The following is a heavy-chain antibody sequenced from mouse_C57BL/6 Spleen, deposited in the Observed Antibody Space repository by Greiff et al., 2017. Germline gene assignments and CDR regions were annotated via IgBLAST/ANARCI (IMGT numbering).Heavy chain of an antibody. Sequence: EVMLVESGGDLVKPGGSLKLSCAASGFTFSSYGMSWVHQTPDKRLEWVATISSGGSYTYYPDSVKGRFTISRDNAKNTLYLQMSSLKSEDTAMYYCARHDYGSSFHDYWGQGTTLTVSS. CDR3: ARHDYGSSFHDY. J-gene: IGHJ2*01. V-gene: IGHV5-6*01. CDR1: GFTFSSYG. CDR2: ISSGGSYT. D-gene: IGHD1-1*01.